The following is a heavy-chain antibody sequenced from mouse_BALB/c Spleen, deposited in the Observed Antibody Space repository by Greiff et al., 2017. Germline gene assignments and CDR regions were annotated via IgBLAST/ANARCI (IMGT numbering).Heavy chain of an antibody. V-gene: IGHV3-2*02. Sequence: EVKLLESGPGLVKPSQSLSLTCTVTGYSITSDYAWNWIRQFPGNKLEWMGYISYSGSTSYNPSLKSRISITRDTSKNQFFLQLNSVTTEDTATYYCARFSLYDGYYGGAYWGQGTLVTVSA. J-gene: IGHJ3*01. CDR2: ISYSGST. D-gene: IGHD2-3*01. CDR1: GYSITSDYA. CDR3: ARFSLYDGYYGGAY.